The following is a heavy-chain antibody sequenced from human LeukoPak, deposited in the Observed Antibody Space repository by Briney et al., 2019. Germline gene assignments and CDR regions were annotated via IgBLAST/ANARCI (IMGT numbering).Heavy chain of an antibody. CDR3: AGGAHYYDSSGYDFDY. D-gene: IGHD3-22*01. CDR1: GYSFTSHY. J-gene: IGHJ4*02. V-gene: IGHV1-46*01. CDR2: INPSGSST. Sequence: ASVKVSCKASGYSFTSHYMHWVRQAPGQGLEWMGLINPSGSSTLYAQKFQGRVTITADKSTSTAYMELSSLRSEDTAVYYCAGGAHYYDSSGYDFDYWGQGTLVTVSS.